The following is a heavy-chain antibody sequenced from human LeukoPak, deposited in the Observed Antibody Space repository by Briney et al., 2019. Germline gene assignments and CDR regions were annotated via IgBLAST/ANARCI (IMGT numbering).Heavy chain of an antibody. J-gene: IGHJ4*02. CDR2: INHSGST. Sequence: SETLSLTCAVYGGSSSGYYWSWYRQPPGKGLEWIGEINHSGSTNYNPSLKSRVTISVDTSKNQFSLKLSSVTAADTAVYYCARLLYDYVWGSYRPIPSTFDYWGQGTLVTVSS. D-gene: IGHD3-16*02. CDR3: ARLLYDYVWGSYRPIPSTFDY. V-gene: IGHV4-34*01. CDR1: GGSSSGYY.